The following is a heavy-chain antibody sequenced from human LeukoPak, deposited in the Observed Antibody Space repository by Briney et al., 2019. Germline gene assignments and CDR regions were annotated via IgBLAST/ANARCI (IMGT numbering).Heavy chain of an antibody. Sequence: GGSLRLSCAASGFTFSNHAMSWVRQAPGKGLEWVSGISDSGSTTYYADSVKGRFTISRDRSKSTLSLQLNDLRAEDTAMYYCAKSRTSGLYYFDYWGQGTLVTVSS. CDR2: ISDSGSTT. CDR3: AKSRTSGLYYFDY. CDR1: GFTFSNHA. D-gene: IGHD3-3*01. V-gene: IGHV3-23*01. J-gene: IGHJ4*01.